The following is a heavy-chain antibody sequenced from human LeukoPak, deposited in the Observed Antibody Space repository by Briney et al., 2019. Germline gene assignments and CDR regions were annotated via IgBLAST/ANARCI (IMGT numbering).Heavy chain of an antibody. D-gene: IGHD2/OR15-2a*01. V-gene: IGHV4-39*07. J-gene: IGHJ6*03. CDR3: ARVNSEYYYYYYYMDV. Sequence: SETLSLTCTVSGGSISSSSYYWGWIRQPPGKGLEWIGSIYYSGSTYYNPSLKSRVTISVDTSKNQFSLKLSSVTAADTAVYYCARVNSEYYYYYYYMDVWGKGTTVTVSS. CDR2: IYYSGST. CDR1: GGSISSSSYY.